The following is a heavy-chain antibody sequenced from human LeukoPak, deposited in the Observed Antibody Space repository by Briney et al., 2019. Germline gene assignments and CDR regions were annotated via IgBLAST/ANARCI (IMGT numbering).Heavy chain of an antibody. J-gene: IGHJ5*02. D-gene: IGHD5-18*01. Sequence: ASVKVSCKVSGYTLTELSMHWVRQAPGKGLEWMGGFDPEDGETIYAQKFQGRVTMTEDTSTDTAYMELSSLRSEDTAVYYCATVRVSYGYRGYNWFDPWGQGTLVTVSS. CDR2: FDPEDGET. CDR3: ATVRVSYGYRGYNWFDP. CDR1: GYTLTELS. V-gene: IGHV1-24*01.